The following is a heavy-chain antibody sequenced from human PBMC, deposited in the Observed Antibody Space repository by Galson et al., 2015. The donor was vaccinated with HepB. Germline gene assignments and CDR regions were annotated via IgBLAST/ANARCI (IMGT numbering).Heavy chain of an antibody. V-gene: IGHV6-1*01. CDR2: TYYRSKWYN. Sequence: CAISGDSVSGNSAAWNWIRQAPSRGLEWLGRTYYRSKWYNDYAVSVKSRITINPDTSKNQFSLQLNSVTPEDAAVYYCAREPNWSYSLLDYWGQGTLVTVSS. CDR1: GDSVSGNSAA. D-gene: IGHD1-7*01. J-gene: IGHJ4*02. CDR3: AREPNWSYSLLDY.